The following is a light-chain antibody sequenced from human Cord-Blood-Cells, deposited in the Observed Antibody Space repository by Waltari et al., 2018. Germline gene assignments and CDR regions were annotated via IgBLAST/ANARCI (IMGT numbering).Light chain of an antibody. J-gene: IGKJ5*01. Sequence: DIVMTQSPDSLAVPLGERATINCKSSQSVLYSSNNKNYLAWYQQKPGQPPQLLIYWASTRESGVPDRFSGSGSGTDFTLTISSLQAEDVAVYYCQQYYSTPITFGQGTRLEIK. CDR2: WAS. CDR3: QQYYSTPIT. CDR1: QSVLYSSNNKNY. V-gene: IGKV4-1*01.